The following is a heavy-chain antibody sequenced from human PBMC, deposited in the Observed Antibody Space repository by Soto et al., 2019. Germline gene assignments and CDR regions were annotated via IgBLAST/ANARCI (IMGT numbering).Heavy chain of an antibody. CDR3: ALIPRNYYDSGGYGRQVGDY. D-gene: IGHD3-22*01. Sequence: GSLRLSCAASGFTFSSYAMSWVRQAPGKGLEWVSAIANSGIGTYYADSVKGRFTISRDNSKNTLYLQMNSLRAEDTVVYYCALIPRNYYDSGGYGRQVGDYWGQGTLVTVSS. CDR2: IANSGIGT. J-gene: IGHJ4*02. CDR1: GFTFSSYA. V-gene: IGHV3-23*01.